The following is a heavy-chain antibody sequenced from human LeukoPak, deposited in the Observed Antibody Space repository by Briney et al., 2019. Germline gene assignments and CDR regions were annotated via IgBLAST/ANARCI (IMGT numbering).Heavy chain of an antibody. CDR2: VNHSGST. CDR3: ARNLRYCSSTSCYLYYYAMDV. D-gene: IGHD2-2*01. V-gene: IGHV4-34*01. J-gene: IGHJ6*04. CDR1: GGSFSGYY. Sequence: PSETLSRTCAVYGGSFSGYYWSWIRQPPGKGLEWIGEVNHSGSTNYNPSLKSRVAIPVDTSKNQFSLKLSSVTAADTAVYYCARNLRYCSSTSCYLYYYAMDVWGKGTTVTVSS.